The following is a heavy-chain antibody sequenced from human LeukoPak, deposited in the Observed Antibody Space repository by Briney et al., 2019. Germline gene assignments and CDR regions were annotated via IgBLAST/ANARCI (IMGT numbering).Heavy chain of an antibody. CDR2: ISSSSSTI. V-gene: IGHV3-48*04. CDR3: ARALLDILTGYRMDV. D-gene: IGHD3-9*01. J-gene: IGHJ6*02. CDR1: GFTFSSYS. Sequence: GGSLRLSCAASGFTFSSYSMNWVRQAPGKGLEWVSYISSSSSTIYYADSVKGRFTISRDNAKNSLYLQMNSPRAEDTAVYYCARALLDILTGYRMDVWGQGTTVTVSS.